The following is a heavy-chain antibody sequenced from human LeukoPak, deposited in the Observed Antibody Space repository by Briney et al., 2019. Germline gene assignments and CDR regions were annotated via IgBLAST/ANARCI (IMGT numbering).Heavy chain of an antibody. CDR1: GGSISSGSYY. V-gene: IGHV4-39*07. D-gene: IGHD3-22*01. Sequence: PSETLSLTCTVSGGSISSGSYYWSWIRQPPGTGLEWIGSIYYSGSTYYNPSLKSRVTISVDTSKNQFSLKLSSVTAADTAVYYCAREKDSSGYYYGRRGIWFDPWGQGTLVTVSS. J-gene: IGHJ5*02. CDR2: IYYSGST. CDR3: AREKDSSGYYYGRRGIWFDP.